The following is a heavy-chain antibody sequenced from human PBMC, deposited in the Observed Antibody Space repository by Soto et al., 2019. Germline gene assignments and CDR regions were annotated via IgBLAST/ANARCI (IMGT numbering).Heavy chain of an antibody. CDR2: SYPGDSDS. CDR1: GYRFTNYW. V-gene: IGHV5-51*01. CDR3: ARVGLDQSAQYGMDV. D-gene: IGHD3-10*01. Sequence: GESLKISCTGSGYRFTNYWIGWVRQMPGKGLEWMGISYPGDSDSRYSPSFQGQVTMSADTSTSTAYLQWSSLRASDTAMYYCARVGLDQSAQYGMDVWGQGTTVTVSS. J-gene: IGHJ6*02.